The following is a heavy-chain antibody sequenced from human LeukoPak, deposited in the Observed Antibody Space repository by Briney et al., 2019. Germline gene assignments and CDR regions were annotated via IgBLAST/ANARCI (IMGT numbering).Heavy chain of an antibody. CDR3: ARDNSYDRSGYYYFPFDY. J-gene: IGHJ4*02. V-gene: IGHV1-46*01. CDR2: INPSGGST. D-gene: IGHD3-22*01. Sequence: ASVKVSCKASGYTFTSYYMHWVRQAPGQGLEWMGIINPSGGSTSYAQKFQGRVTITADESTSTAYMELSSLRSEDTAVYYCARDNSYDRSGYYYFPFDYWGQGTLVTVSS. CDR1: GYTFTSYY.